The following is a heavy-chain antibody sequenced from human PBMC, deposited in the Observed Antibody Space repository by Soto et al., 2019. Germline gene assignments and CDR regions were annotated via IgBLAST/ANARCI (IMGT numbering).Heavy chain of an antibody. V-gene: IGHV3-74*01. J-gene: IGHJ4*02. D-gene: IGHD1-26*01. CDR1: GFIFSNFA. CDR3: ARGNGTY. CDR2: INSDGSST. Sequence: PGGSLRLSCAASGFIFSNFAMNWVRQVPGKGLVWVSRINSDGSSTNYADSVKGRFTISRDNAKSTLFLQMNSLRAEDTAVYYCARGNGTYWGQGTLVTVSS.